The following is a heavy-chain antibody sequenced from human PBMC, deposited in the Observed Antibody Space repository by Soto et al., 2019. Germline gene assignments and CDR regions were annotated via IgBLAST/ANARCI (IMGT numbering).Heavy chain of an antibody. D-gene: IGHD3-10*01. CDR2: IYSGGST. Sequence: GGSLRLSCAASGFTVSSNYMSWVRQAPGKGLEWVSVIYSGGSTYYADSVKGRFTISRDNSKNTLYLQMNSLRAEDTAVYYCARDMPPPFTMVRGAPDRAFDIWGQGTMVTVSS. J-gene: IGHJ3*02. V-gene: IGHV3-66*01. CDR3: ARDMPPPFTMVRGAPDRAFDI. CDR1: GFTVSSNY.